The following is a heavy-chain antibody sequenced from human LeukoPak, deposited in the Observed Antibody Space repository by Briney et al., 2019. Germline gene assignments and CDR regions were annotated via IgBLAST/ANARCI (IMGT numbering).Heavy chain of an antibody. CDR2: IYRGGST. J-gene: IGHJ6*02. Sequence: AESLTLSCAASGLTVSSNYMRWDRPAPGRGLEWVSAIYRGGSTYDADTVKGRFTISRDNSKTTLYLQMNSLRAEDTALYYCARDLGASPYYGMDVWGQGTTVTV. CDR1: GLTVSSNY. D-gene: IGHD1-26*01. CDR3: ARDLGASPYYGMDV. V-gene: IGHV3-53*01.